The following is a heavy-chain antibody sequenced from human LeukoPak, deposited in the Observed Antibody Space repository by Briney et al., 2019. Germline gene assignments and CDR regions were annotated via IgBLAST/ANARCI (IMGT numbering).Heavy chain of an antibody. Sequence: GGSLRLSCVASGFTFSDYWMSWVRQAPWKGLEWVANIKSDESERFFLDSVKGRFTISRDNAKNSVYLQMSSLRAEDTGVYYCATTLNIATPGHLWGQGALVTVSS. CDR1: GFTFSDYW. D-gene: IGHD6-13*01. J-gene: IGHJ4*02. V-gene: IGHV3-7*01. CDR2: IKSDESER. CDR3: ATTLNIATPGHL.